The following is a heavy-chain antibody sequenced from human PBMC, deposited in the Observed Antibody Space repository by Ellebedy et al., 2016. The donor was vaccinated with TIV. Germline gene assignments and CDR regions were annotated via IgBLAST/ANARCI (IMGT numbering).Heavy chain of an antibody. CDR3: AREISGYEGYFQH. Sequence: GGSLRLSXAASGFTFTDHYMHWVRQAPGKGLVWVSRINSDGSSTSYADSVQGRFTISRDNAKNTLYLQMNSLRAEDTAVYYCAREISGYEGYFQHWGQGTLVTVSS. V-gene: IGHV3-74*01. J-gene: IGHJ1*01. CDR2: INSDGSST. CDR1: GFTFTDHY. D-gene: IGHD5-12*01.